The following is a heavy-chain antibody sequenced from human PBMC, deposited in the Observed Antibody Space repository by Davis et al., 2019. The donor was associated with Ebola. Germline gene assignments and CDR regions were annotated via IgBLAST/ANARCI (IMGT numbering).Heavy chain of an antibody. CDR2: ITATGSPK. D-gene: IGHD3-10*01. V-gene: IGHV3-11*01. J-gene: IGHJ6*02. CDR3: VRDGCGVRWQQNLCLGMDV. Sequence: PGGSLRLSCAASGFSFSDYYMNWIRQTPEKGLELVAYITATGSPKYYADAVKGRFTVSRDNAKNSLYLQMDSLRVEDTADYFCVRDGCGVRWQQNLCLGMDVWGQGTTVIVSS. CDR1: GFSFSDYY.